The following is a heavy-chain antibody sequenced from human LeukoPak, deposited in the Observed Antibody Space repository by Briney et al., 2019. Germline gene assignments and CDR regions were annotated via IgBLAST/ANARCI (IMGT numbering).Heavy chain of an antibody. CDR1: GFTFSSYA. J-gene: IGHJ4*02. V-gene: IGHV3-23*01. D-gene: IGHD2-15*01. CDR2: ISGSGGST. CDR3: AKDARYCSGGSCYSSHYFDY. Sequence: EGSLRLSCAASGFTFSSYAMSWVRQAPGKGLEWVSAISGSGGSTYYADSVKGRFTISRDNSKNTLYLQMNSLRAEDTAVYYCAKDARYCSGGSCYSSHYFDYWGQGTLVTVSS.